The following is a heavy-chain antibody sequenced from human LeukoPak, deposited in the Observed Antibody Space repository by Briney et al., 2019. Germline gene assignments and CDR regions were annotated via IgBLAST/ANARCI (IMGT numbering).Heavy chain of an antibody. Sequence: SENLSLTCTVSGGSISSGGYYWSWIRQHPGKGLEWIGYIYYSGSTYYNPSLKSRVTISVDTSKNQFSLKMNSVTAADTAVYYCARETRYYDFWSGYYRGPYFDYWGQGTLVTVSS. CDR2: IYYSGST. CDR1: GGSISSGGYY. CDR3: ARETRYYDFWSGYYRGPYFDY. J-gene: IGHJ4*02. D-gene: IGHD3-3*01. V-gene: IGHV4-31*03.